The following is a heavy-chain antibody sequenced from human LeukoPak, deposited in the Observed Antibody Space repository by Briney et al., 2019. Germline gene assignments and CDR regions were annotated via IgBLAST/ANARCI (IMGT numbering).Heavy chain of an antibody. CDR2: IYYSGTT. Sequence: SETLSLTCTVSGGFISSSRYYWGWIRQPPGKGLEWVGSIYYSGTTYYNPSLKSRVTISVDTSKNQFSLKLYSVTAADTAVYFCGVKEGGSYLRDAFDIWGQGTMVTVSS. V-gene: IGHV4-39*01. D-gene: IGHD1-26*01. CDR3: GVKEGGSYLRDAFDI. CDR1: GGFISSSRYY. J-gene: IGHJ3*02.